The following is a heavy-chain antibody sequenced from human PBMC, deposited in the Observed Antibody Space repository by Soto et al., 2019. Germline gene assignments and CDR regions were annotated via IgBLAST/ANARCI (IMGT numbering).Heavy chain of an antibody. CDR1: GGSVSNASFY. J-gene: IGHJ2*01. Sequence: QVQLQESGPGLVKPSETLSLTCSVSGGSVSNASFYWTWIRQAPGTGLEYIGYIFYTGVTNYNPSLSSRVTMSLDTSKNHFSLKLNSMTAADTAVYYCVRVLDSSWYADLWGRGTLVTVSS. D-gene: IGHD3-22*01. V-gene: IGHV4-61*03. CDR3: VRVLDSSWYADL. CDR2: IFYTGVT.